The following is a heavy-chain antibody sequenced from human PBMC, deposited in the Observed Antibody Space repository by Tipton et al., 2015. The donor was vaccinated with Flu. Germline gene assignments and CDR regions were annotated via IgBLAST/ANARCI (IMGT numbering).Heavy chain of an antibody. D-gene: IGHD1-26*01. CDR1: GYNFIGYY. Sequence: QLVQSGAEVKKPGASVKVSCKASGYNFIGYYMHWVRQAPGQGLEWMGRIKPDSGDAKYEQKFQGRVTMTRDTSISTASMELSGLTSDDTAIYYCARSIVGGTIDYWGQGTLVTVSS. J-gene: IGHJ4*02. CDR2: IKPDSGDA. CDR3: ARSIVGGTIDY. V-gene: IGHV1-2*06.